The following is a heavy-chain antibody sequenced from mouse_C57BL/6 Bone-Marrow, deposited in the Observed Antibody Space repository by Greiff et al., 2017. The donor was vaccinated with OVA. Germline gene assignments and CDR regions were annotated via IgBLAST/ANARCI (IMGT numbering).Heavy chain of an antibody. Sequence: DVQLVGSGGGLVQSGRSLRLSCATSGFTFSDFYMEWVRQAPGKGLEWIAASRNKANDYTTEYSATVKGRFIVSRASCPSILYHQMNVLRAEDTAIDYCARDGLPGRYFDGWGTGTTVTVST. J-gene: IGHJ1*03. CDR1: GFTFSDFY. CDR2: SRNKANDYTT. CDR3: ARDGLPGRYFDG. D-gene: IGHD2-10*01. V-gene: IGHV7-1*01.